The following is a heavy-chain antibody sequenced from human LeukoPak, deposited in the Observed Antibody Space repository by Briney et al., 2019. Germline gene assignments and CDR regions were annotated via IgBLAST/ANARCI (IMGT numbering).Heavy chain of an antibody. D-gene: IGHD4-23*01. Sequence: GGSLRLSCAASGFTFSSYAMSWVRQAPGEGLEWVSAISGSGGSTYYADSVKGRFTISRDNSKNSLYLQMNSLRAEDTAVYYCARDFGGSTRDWGQGTLVTVSS. CDR1: GFTFSSYA. V-gene: IGHV3-23*01. J-gene: IGHJ4*02. CDR3: ARDFGGSTRD. CDR2: ISGSGGST.